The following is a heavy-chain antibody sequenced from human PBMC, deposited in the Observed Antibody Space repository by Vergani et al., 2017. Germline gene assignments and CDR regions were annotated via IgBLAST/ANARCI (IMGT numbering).Heavy chain of an antibody. J-gene: IGHJ4*02. D-gene: IGHD1-14*01. V-gene: IGHV3-15*01. CDR3: ATGTGRSDFDY. Sequence: EVQLVESGGGLVKRGGSLRLSCAASGFTFSSYSMNWVRQAPGKGLEWVGRIKSKTDGGTKDYAAPVRGRFTISRDDSKNALYLQMNSLQIDDTAVYYCATGTGRSDFDYWGRGTLVTVSS. CDR2: IKSKTDGGTK. CDR1: GFTFSSYS.